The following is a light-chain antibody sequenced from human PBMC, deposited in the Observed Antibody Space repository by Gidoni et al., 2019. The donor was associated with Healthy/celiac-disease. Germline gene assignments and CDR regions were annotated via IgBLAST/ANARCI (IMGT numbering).Light chain of an antibody. J-gene: IGKJ5*01. V-gene: IGKV3-20*01. Sequence: EIVLTQSPGTLSLSPGERATLSCRASQSVSSSYLAWYQQKPGQAPRLLIYGASSRATGLPDMCSGSGSGTDFTLTISRLEPEYFAVYYCQQYGSSPITFGQGTRLEIK. CDR1: QSVSSSY. CDR3: QQYGSSPIT. CDR2: GAS.